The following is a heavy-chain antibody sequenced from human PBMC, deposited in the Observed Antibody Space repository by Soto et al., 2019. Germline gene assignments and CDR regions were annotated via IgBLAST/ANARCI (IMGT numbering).Heavy chain of an antibody. J-gene: IGHJ4*02. V-gene: IGHV4-39*07. CDR3: ARGALRWSTSWDFDY. D-gene: IGHD4-17*01. CDR1: GCSITSSSYY. CDR2: IYYTGST. Sequence: SETLSLTCTVSGCSITSSSYYWGWIRQPPGKGLEWIGSIYYTGSTYYNPSLKSRVTISVDRSKNQFSLKLSSVTATDTAVYYCARGALRWSTSWDFDYWGQGILVT.